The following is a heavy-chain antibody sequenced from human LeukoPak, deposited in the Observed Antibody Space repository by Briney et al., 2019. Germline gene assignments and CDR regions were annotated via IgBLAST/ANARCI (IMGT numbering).Heavy chain of an antibody. CDR3: ARDAGSSVRGIFDY. D-gene: IGHD2-2*01. CDR1: GFTFSSYE. J-gene: IGHJ4*02. CDR2: IGLGGSNI. V-gene: IGHV3-48*03. Sequence: GGSLRLSCAVSGFTFSSYEMTWVRQAPGKGLEWVSYIGLGGSNIYYADSVRGRFTISRDNAKNSPYLQMNSLRAEDTAVYYCARDAGSSVRGIFDYWGQGTLVTVSS.